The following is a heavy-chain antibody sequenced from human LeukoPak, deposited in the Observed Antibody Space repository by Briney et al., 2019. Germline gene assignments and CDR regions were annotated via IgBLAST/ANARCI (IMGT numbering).Heavy chain of an antibody. V-gene: IGHV3-43*02. Sequence: GGSLRLSCAASGFTFDDYAMHWVRQAPGKGLEWVSLISGDGDSKYYTHSVKGRFTISRDQSQNFLYLQMNSLSTEDTALYYCAKDMRYSSGWSDAFDIWGQGTRVTVSS. J-gene: IGHJ3*02. CDR2: ISGDGDSK. CDR1: GFTFDDYA. D-gene: IGHD6-19*01. CDR3: AKDMRYSSGWSDAFDI.